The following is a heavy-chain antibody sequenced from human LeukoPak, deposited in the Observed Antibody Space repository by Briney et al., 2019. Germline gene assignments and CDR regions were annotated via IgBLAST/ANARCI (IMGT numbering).Heavy chain of an antibody. D-gene: IGHD4-17*01. V-gene: IGHV3-48*03. CDR2: ISSSGSNK. J-gene: IGHJ4*02. CDR3: ARVLSTVTTFDY. CDR1: GFTFSSYE. Sequence: PGGSLRLSCAASGFTFSSYEINWVRQAPGKGLEWVSYISSSGSNKYYADSVKGRFTISRDNAKNSLYPQMNSLRAEDTAVYYCARVLSTVTTFDYWGQGTLVTVSS.